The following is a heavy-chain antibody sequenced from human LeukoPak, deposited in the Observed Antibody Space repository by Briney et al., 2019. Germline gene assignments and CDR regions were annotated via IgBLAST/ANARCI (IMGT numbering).Heavy chain of an antibody. V-gene: IGHV1-69*05. J-gene: IGHJ4*02. CDR1: GYTFTSYG. CDR3: ARGDVVVPAAMS. CDR2: IIPIFGTA. Sequence: ASVKVSCKASGYTFTSYGISWVRQAPGQGLEWMGRIIPIFGTANYAQKFQGRVTITTDESTSTAYMELSSLRSEDTAVYYCARGDVVVPAAMSWGQGTLVTVSS. D-gene: IGHD2-2*01.